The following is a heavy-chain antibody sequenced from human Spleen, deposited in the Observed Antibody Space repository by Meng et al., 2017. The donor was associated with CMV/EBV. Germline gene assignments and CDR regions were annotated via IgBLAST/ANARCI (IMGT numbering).Heavy chain of an antibody. J-gene: IGHJ4*02. D-gene: IGHD2-2*01. CDR1: GGSFSGYY. V-gene: IGHV4-34*01. CDR3: ASRGYCSSSSCPGLDY. CDR2: INHSGST. Sequence: YGGSFSGYYWSWIRQPPGKGLEWIGEINHSGSTNYNPSLKSRVTISVDTSKNQFSLKLSSVTAADTAVYYCASRGYCSSSSCPGLDYWGQGALVTVSS.